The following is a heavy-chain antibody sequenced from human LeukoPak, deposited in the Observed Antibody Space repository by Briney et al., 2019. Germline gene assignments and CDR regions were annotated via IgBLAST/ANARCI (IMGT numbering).Heavy chain of an antibody. Sequence: SVKVSCKASGYTFTSYGISWVRQAPGQGLEWMGWISASDGTTNYAQKVQDRVTMTTDTSTSTAYLELRSLRSEDTAVYYCARCGAAVTTHFSHWGQGTLVTVSS. CDR1: GYTFTSYG. V-gene: IGHV1-18*01. J-gene: IGHJ4*02. CDR2: ISASDGTT. CDR3: ARCGAAVTTHFSH. D-gene: IGHD4-17*01.